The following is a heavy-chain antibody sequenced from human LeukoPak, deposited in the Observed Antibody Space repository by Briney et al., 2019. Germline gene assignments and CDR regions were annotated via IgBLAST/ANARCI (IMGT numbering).Heavy chain of an antibody. Sequence: GGSVTLSCVVSGLSFRRHGVLWARRATGGGREGVAVIWYDGSDSYYADSVRGRFTISRDNSKNTLNLQMNSLRGEDTAVYYCARDRASHHIDFWGQGTLVTVSS. CDR1: GLSFRRHG. J-gene: IGHJ4*02. D-gene: IGHD1-14*01. CDR2: IWYDGSDS. V-gene: IGHV3-33*01. CDR3: ARDRASHHIDF.